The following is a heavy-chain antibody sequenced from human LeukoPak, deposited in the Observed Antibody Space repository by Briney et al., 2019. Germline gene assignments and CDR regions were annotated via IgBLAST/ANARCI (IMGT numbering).Heavy chain of an antibody. V-gene: IGHV4-59*01. J-gene: IGHJ4*02. Sequence: PSETLSLTCTVSGGSIRGFYWSWIRQPPGKDLECIGDIYYSGSTNYNPSLKSRLTISVDTSKNQFSLKLSSVTAADTAVYYCARVLQNWNDGPILDYWGQGTLVTVSS. CDR1: GGSIRGFY. CDR2: IYYSGST. D-gene: IGHD1-1*01. CDR3: ARVLQNWNDGPILDY.